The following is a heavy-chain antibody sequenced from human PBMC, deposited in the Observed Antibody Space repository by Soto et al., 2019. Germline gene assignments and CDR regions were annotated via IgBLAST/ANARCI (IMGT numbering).Heavy chain of an antibody. D-gene: IGHD6-6*01. Sequence: SETLSLTCTVSGGSISSYYWSWIRQPPGKGLEWIGYIYYSGSTNYNPSLKSRVTISVDTPKNQFSLKLSSVTAADTAVYYCARASEYSSSWDYWGQGTLVTVSS. CDR3: ARASEYSSSWDY. CDR1: GGSISSYY. CDR2: IYYSGST. J-gene: IGHJ4*02. V-gene: IGHV4-59*01.